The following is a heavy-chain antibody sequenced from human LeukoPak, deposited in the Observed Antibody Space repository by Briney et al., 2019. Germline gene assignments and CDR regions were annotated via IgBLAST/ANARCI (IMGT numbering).Heavy chain of an antibody. CDR1: GGTFSSYA. D-gene: IGHD3-10*01. J-gene: IGHJ6*02. CDR3: ARDAGYYYYGMDV. V-gene: IGHV1-69*13. Sequence: SVTVSCKASGGTFSSYAISWVRQAPRQGLEWMGGIIPIFGTANYAQKFQGRVTITADESTSTAYMELSSLRSEDTAVYYCARDAGYYYYGMDVWGQGTTVTVSS. CDR2: IIPIFGTA.